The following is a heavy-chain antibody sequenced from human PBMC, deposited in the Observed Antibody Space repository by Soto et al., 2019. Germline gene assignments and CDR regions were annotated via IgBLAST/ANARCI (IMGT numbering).Heavy chain of an antibody. V-gene: IGHV3-9*01. CDR2: ISWNSGSI. J-gene: IGHJ6*02. CDR3: AKLGYSSGYYFGDYYYYGMDV. D-gene: IGHD3-22*01. CDR1: GFTFDDYA. Sequence: GGSLRLSCAASGFTFDDYAMHWVRQAPGKGLEWVSGISWNSGSIGYADSVKGRFTISRDNAKNSLYLQMNSLRAEDTALYYCAKLGYSSGYYFGDYYYYGMDVWGQGTTVTVSS.